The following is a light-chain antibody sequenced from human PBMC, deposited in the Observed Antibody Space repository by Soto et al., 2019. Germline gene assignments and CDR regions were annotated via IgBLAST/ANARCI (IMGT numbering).Light chain of an antibody. CDR1: NSAVGSYNL. CDR2: EVS. CDR3: CSYASSSTYV. V-gene: IGLV2-23*02. J-gene: IGLJ1*01. Sequence: QSVLTQPASVSGSPGQSITISCTGTNSAVGSYNLVSWYQQHPGKAPKLMIYEVSKRPSGVSNRFSGSKSGNTASLTISGLEAEDEADYYCCSYASSSTYVFGTGTQLTVL.